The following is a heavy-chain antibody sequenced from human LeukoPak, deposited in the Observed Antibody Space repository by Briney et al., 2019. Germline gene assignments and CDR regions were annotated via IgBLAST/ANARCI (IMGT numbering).Heavy chain of an antibody. CDR2: ISGSGGST. D-gene: IGHD3-22*01. CDR3: AKDPGEYYYDSSGYYFQH. V-gene: IGHV3-23*01. Sequence: GGSLRLSCAASGFTFSSCAMSWVRQAPGKGLEWVSAISGSGGSTYYADSVKGRFTISRDNSKNTLYLQMNSLRAEDTAVYYCAKDPGEYYYDSSGYYFQHWGQGTLVTVSS. CDR1: GFTFSSCA. J-gene: IGHJ1*01.